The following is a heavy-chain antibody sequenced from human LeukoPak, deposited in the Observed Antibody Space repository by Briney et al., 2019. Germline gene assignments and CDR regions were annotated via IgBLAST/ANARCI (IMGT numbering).Heavy chain of an antibody. CDR1: GYSISSGYY. Sequence: PSETLSLTCTVSGYSISSGYYWGWIRQPPGKGLEWIGSIYHSGSTNYNPSLKSRVTISVDTSKNQFSLKLSSVTAADTAVYYCARDLGRDGYNYHAFDIWGQGTMVTVSS. V-gene: IGHV4-38-2*02. J-gene: IGHJ3*02. D-gene: IGHD5-24*01. CDR3: ARDLGRDGYNYHAFDI. CDR2: IYHSGST.